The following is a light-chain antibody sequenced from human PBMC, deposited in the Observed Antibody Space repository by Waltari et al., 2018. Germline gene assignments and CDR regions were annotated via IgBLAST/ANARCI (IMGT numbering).Light chain of an antibody. V-gene: IGKV1-5*03. CDR1: QSVNMW. Sequence: ITCRASQSVNMWLAWDQQKPVKAPKLLIYKTSSLESGVPFRFSGSGSGTEFTLTISSLQPDDFATYYCQQYNTYFTFGPGTKVDIK. CDR2: KTS. J-gene: IGKJ3*01. CDR3: QQYNTYFT.